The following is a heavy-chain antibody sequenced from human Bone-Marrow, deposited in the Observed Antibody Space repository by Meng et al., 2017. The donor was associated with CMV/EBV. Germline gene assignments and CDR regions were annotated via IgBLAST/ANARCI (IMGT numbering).Heavy chain of an antibody. J-gene: IGHJ6*02. D-gene: IGHD2-2*01. CDR3: AREVRVVPAPRYYYYYGMDV. V-gene: IGHV1-69*10. CDR2: IIPILGIA. CDR1: GGTFSSYA. Sequence: VKVSCKASGGTFSSYAISWVRQAPGQGLEWMGGIIPILGIANYAQKFQGRVTITADKSTSTAYMELSSLRSEDTAVYYCAREVRVVPAPRYYYYYGMDVWGQGTTVTVSS.